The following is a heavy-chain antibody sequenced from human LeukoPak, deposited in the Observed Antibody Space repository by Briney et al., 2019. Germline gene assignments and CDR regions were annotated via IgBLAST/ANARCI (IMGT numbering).Heavy chain of an antibody. CDR3: AKVVDGSNTPDS. CDR1: GYTFTSYG. Sequence: ASVKVSCKASGYTFTSYGISWVRQAPGQGLEWMGWISAYNGNTNYAQKLQGRVTMTSDTSTSTAYMELRSLRSDNTPVNYGAKVVDGSNTPDSSGQGKLVTASS. CDR2: ISAYNGNT. J-gene: IGHJ4*02. D-gene: IGHD2-2*01. V-gene: IGHV1-18*04.